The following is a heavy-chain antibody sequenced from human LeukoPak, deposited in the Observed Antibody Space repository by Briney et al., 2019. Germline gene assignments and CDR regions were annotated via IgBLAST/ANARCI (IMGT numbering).Heavy chain of an antibody. CDR1: GFTFDDYG. D-gene: IGHD2-2*01. CDR2: INWNGGST. V-gene: IGHV3-20*04. J-gene: IGHJ4*02. CDR3: ARDAIRYCSSTSCYAFFVY. Sequence: VGSLRLSCAASGFTFDDYGMSWVRQAPGKGLEWVSGINWNGGSTGYADSVKGRFTISRDNAKNSLYLQMNSLRAEDTALYYCARDAIRYCSSTSCYAFFVYWGQGTLVTVSS.